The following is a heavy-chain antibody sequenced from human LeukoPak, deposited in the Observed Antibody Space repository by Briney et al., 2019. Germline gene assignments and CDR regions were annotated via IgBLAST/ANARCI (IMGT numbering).Heavy chain of an antibody. CDR1: GFTFSSYA. J-gene: IGHJ4*02. Sequence: GGSLRLSCAASGFTFSSYAMHWVRQAPGKGLEGVAVISYDGSNKYYADSVKGRFTISRDNSKNTLYLQMNSLRAEDTAVYYCAREAYDYVWGSYPFDYWGQGTLVTVSS. V-gene: IGHV3-30*04. CDR2: ISYDGSNK. CDR3: AREAYDYVWGSYPFDY. D-gene: IGHD3-16*02.